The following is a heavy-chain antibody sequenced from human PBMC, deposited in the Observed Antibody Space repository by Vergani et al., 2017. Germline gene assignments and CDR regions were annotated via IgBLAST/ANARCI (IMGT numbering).Heavy chain of an antibody. CDR3: AKDWTGTGDYFDY. D-gene: IGHD3/OR15-3a*01. CDR1: GFTFSSYG. CDR2: ISYDGSNK. J-gene: IGHJ4*02. Sequence: QVQLVESGGGVVQPGRSLRLSCAASGFTFSSYGMHWVRQAPGKGLEGVAVISYDGSNKYYADSVKGRFTISRDNSKIKLYLQMNSRRAEDTAVYYCAKDWTGTGDYFDYWGQGTLVTVSS. V-gene: IGHV3-30*18.